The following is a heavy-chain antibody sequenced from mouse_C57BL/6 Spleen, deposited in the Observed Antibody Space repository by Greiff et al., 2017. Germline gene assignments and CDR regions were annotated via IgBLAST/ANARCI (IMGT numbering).Heavy chain of an antibody. Sequence: DVMLVESEGGLVQPGSSMKLSCTASGFTFSDYYMAWVRQVPEKGLEWVANINYDGSSTYYLDSLKSRFIISRDNAKNILYLQMSSLKSEDTATYYCARAYYYGSSYYFDYWGQGTTLTGSS. CDR2: INYDGSST. CDR1: GFTFSDYY. D-gene: IGHD1-1*01. CDR3: ARAYYYGSSYYFDY. J-gene: IGHJ2*01. V-gene: IGHV5-16*01.